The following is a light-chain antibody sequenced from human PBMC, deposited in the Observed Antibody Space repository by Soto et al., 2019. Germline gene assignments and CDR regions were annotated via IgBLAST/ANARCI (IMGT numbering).Light chain of an antibody. CDR1: QGVSRGY. CDR2: GVS. CDR3: QQYNNWPLT. J-gene: IGKJ5*01. Sequence: EVLLTQSPATLSVSPGERATLSCRASQGVSRGYLAWYQQKAGQAPRLLIYGVSSRATGVSHRFSGGGSGTEFTLTITSLQSEDFAVYWCQQYNNWPLTFGPGTRLEIK. V-gene: IGKV3D-15*01.